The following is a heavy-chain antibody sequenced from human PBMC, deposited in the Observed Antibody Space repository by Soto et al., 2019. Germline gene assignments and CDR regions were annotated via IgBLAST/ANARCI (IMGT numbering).Heavy chain of an antibody. CDR2: IWYDGSNK. Sequence: PGGSLRLSCAASGFTFSSYGMHWVRQAPGKGLEWVAVIWYDGSNKYYADSVKGRFTISRDNSKNTLYLQMNSLRAEDTAVYYCARGITMSDDAFDIWGQGTMVTVSS. CDR3: ARGITMSDDAFDI. CDR1: GFTFSSYG. V-gene: IGHV3-33*01. D-gene: IGHD3-10*02. J-gene: IGHJ3*02.